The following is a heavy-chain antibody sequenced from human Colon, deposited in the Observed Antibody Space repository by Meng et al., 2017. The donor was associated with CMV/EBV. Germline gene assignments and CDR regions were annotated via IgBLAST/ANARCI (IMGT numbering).Heavy chain of an antibody. D-gene: IGHD2-2*01. J-gene: IGHJ6*02. Sequence: HVPLQQVGAGLLNPSETLSLTCAVDGGSFSGYYWTWIRQHPGKGLELIGEIHHFGSSNYNPSLKSRVTISVDTSKKQFSLKVDSVTAADTAVYYCARGRTYQYGLDVWGQGTMVTVSS. V-gene: IGHV4-34*01. CDR2: IHHFGSS. CDR1: GGSFSGYY. CDR3: ARGRTYQYGLDV.